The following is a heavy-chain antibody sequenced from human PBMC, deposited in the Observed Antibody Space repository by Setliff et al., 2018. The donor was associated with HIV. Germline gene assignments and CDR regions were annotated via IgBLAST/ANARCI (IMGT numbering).Heavy chain of an antibody. V-gene: IGHV4-34*01. CDR2: INHSGST. J-gene: IGHJ4*02. CDR1: GGSFSGYY. CDR3: ARSQRGYSGRYSFEY. Sequence: TLSLTCAVYGGSFSGYYWSWIRQPPGKGLEWIGEINHSGSTNYNPSLKSRVTISVDTSKNQFSLKLSSVTAADTAVYYCARSQRGYSGRYSFEYWGQGRRVTVSS. D-gene: IGHD5-12*01.